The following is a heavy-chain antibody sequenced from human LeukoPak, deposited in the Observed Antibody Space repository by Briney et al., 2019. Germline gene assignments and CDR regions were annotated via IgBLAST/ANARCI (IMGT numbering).Heavy chain of an antibody. J-gene: IGHJ4*02. D-gene: IGHD3-22*01. Sequence: PGGSLRLSCAASGFTFSSYEMNWVRQAPGKGLEWVSYISSSGSTIYYADSVEGRFTISRDNAKNSLYLQMNSLRAEDTAVYYCARVGVITYDYWGQGTLVTVSS. V-gene: IGHV3-48*03. CDR2: ISSSGSTI. CDR1: GFTFSSYE. CDR3: ARVGVITYDY.